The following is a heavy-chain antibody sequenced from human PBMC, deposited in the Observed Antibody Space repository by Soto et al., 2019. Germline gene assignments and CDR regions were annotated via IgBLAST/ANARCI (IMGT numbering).Heavy chain of an antibody. CDR2: IGEGGFST. V-gene: IGHV3-23*01. D-gene: IGHD3-16*01. J-gene: IGHJ6*02. Sequence: PGGSLRLSCAASGFTFSTYAMSWVRQAPGKGLEWVSVIGEGGFSTQYAASVKGRFTISRDNSKNMLYLQMSSLRSDDTAVYYCARDSITRVSSDVPGMDVWGQGTTVTVSS. CDR3: ARDSITRVSSDVPGMDV. CDR1: GFTFSTYA.